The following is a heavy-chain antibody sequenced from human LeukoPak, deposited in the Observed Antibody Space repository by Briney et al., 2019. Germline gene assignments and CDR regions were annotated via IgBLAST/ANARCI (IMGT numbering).Heavy chain of an antibody. CDR3: ARGGKSAYGWFDP. D-gene: IGHD5-12*01. CDR2: IDPSDSYT. J-gene: IGHJ5*02. Sequence: GESLKTSCKGSGYTFTTYWISWVRQMPGKGLEWMGTIDPSDSYTNYSPSFQGHVTISVDKSISIAYLQWSSLKASDTAMYYCARGGKSAYGWFDPWGQGTLVTVPS. CDR1: GYTFTTYW. V-gene: IGHV5-10-1*01.